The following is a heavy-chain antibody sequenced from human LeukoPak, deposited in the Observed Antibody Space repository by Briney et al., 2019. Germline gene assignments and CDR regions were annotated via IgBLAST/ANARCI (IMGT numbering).Heavy chain of an antibody. Sequence: KPWGSLRLSCVDSGLVSGFTFSKAWMTWVRQAPGKGLEWVGRIKSKTNGESTEYAAPVKGRFTISRDDSKNTLYLQMNSLKTEDTAVYYCAKRGSVGTLGHFDYWGQGTLVTVSS. CDR3: AKRGSVGTLGHFDY. J-gene: IGHJ4*02. V-gene: IGHV3-15*01. CDR2: IKSKTNGEST. CDR1: GFTFSKAW. D-gene: IGHD6-13*01.